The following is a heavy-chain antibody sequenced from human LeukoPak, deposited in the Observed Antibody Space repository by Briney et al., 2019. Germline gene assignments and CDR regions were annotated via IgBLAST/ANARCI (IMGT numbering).Heavy chain of an antibody. CDR3: AKAMEDEWLLDS. V-gene: IGHV3-23*01. CDR2: ISGSGNNT. CDR1: GFTFSSYA. Sequence: GGSLRLSCAASGFTFSSYAMTWVRQAPGKGLEWVSAISGSGNNTYYTNSVTGRFTISRDNSKNTVLLQMRSLRVEDTARYFCAKAMEDEWLLDSWGQGTLVTVSS. D-gene: IGHD5-12*01. J-gene: IGHJ4*02.